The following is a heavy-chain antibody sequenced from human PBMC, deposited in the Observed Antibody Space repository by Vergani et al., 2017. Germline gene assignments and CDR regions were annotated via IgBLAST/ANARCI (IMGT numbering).Heavy chain of an antibody. V-gene: IGHV4-59*13. CDR2: IYSTGRT. CDR1: GGSFNTYY. Sequence: QVQLEESGQGLVKPSETLSLICTVSGGSFNTYYWSWIRQSPGKGLEWIGYIYSTGRTNYKPSLNSRVTMSVDTSKNQFSLKLRSVTAADTAVYFCARVMYSDEASTGYRLEWMDIWGQGTTVTVSS. D-gene: IGHD3-9*01. J-gene: IGHJ6*02. CDR3: ARVMYSDEASTGYRLEWMDI.